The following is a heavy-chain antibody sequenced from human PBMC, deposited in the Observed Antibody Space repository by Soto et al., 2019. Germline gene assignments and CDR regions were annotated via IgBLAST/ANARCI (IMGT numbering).Heavy chain of an antibody. D-gene: IGHD6-6*01. J-gene: IGHJ5*02. CDR1: XGSISSGDYY. CDR2: IYYSGST. CDR3: ARERPDGARLDP. V-gene: IGHV4-30-4*01. Sequence: PSETLSLTCTVSXGSISSGDYYWSWIRQPPGKGLEWIGYIYYSGSTFYNPSLKSRVTISVDTSKNQFSLKLSSVPAADTAVYYCARERPDGARLDPWGQGTLVTVS.